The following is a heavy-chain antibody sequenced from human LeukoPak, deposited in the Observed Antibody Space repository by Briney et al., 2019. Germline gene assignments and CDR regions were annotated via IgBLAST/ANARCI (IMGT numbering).Heavy chain of an antibody. CDR2: IYSGGSK. J-gene: IGHJ4*02. Sequence: GGSLRLSCAASGFTVSSNYMSWVRQAPGKGLEWVSVIYSGGSKYYADSVKGRFTISRDNSKNTLYLQMNSLRAEDTAVYYCARVPPGSSSGHYWGQGTLVTVSS. CDR1: GFTVSSNY. CDR3: ARVPPGSSSGHY. V-gene: IGHV3-66*01. D-gene: IGHD6-13*01.